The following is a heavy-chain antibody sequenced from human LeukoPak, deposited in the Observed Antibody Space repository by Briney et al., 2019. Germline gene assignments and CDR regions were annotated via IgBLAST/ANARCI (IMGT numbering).Heavy chain of an antibody. CDR2: IRSKAYGGTT. D-gene: IGHD3-3*01. CDR1: GFTFGDYA. V-gene: IGHV3-49*04. J-gene: IGHJ5*02. Sequence: PGRSLRLSCTASGFTFGDYAMSWVRQAPGKGLEWVGFIRSKAYGGTTEYAASVKGRFTISRDDSKSIAYLQMNSLKTEDTAVYYCTRGAHTYYDFWSGYTNWFDPWGQGTLVTVSS. CDR3: TRGAHTYYDFWSGYTNWFDP.